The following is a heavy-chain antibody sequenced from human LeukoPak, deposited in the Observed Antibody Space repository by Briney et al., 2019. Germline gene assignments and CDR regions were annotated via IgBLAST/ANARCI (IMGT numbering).Heavy chain of an antibody. J-gene: IGHJ4*02. D-gene: IGHD3-10*01. CDR1: GFTFSSYA. CDR2: ISYDGSNK. CDR3: AKDLHYYGSGSPPMTFDY. Sequence: PGGSLRLSCAASGFTFSSYAMHWVRQAPGKGLEWVAVISYDGSNKYYADSVKGRFTISRDNSKNTLYLQMNSLRAEDTAVYYCAKDLHYYGSGSPPMTFDYWGQGTLVTVSS. V-gene: IGHV3-30*04.